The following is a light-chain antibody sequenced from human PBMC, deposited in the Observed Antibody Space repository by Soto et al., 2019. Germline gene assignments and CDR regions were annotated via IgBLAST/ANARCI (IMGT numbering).Light chain of an antibody. CDR3: QQYGSSIT. V-gene: IGKV3-20*01. Sequence: EIVFTQSPGTLSLSPGERATLSCRASQSVPRSYLAWYQQKPGQAPRLLIYGTSSRATGIPDRFSGSGSGTDFTLTISRLEPEDFAVFYCQQYGSSITFGKRT. J-gene: IGKJ5*01. CDR2: GTS. CDR1: QSVPRSY.